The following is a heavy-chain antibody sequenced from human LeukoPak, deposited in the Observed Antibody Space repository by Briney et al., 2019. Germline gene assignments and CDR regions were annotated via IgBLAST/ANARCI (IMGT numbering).Heavy chain of an antibody. Sequence: GGSLRLSCAASGFTFTKYWMTWVRQAPGKGLEWVGNIKQDGSDKNYMDSVKGRFTISRDNSKNTLYLQMNSLRAEDTAVYYCARGSGGSGSYYNGEYFQHWGQGTLVTVSS. CDR1: GFTFTKYW. CDR2: IKQDGSDK. CDR3: ARGSGGSGSYYNGEYFQH. J-gene: IGHJ1*01. V-gene: IGHV3-7*01. D-gene: IGHD3-10*01.